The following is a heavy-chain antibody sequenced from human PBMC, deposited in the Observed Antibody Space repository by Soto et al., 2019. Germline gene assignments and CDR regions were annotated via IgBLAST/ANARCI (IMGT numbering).Heavy chain of an antibody. V-gene: IGHV2-5*02. CDR1: GFSLSTNGVG. D-gene: IGHD5-12*01. J-gene: IGHJ4*02. CDR2: IYWDDDK. Sequence: QITLKESGPPLVKPTQTLTLTCTFSGFSLSTNGVGVGWIRQPPGKALEWLALIYWDDDKRYSPSLKSRLTITKDTSKNQVVLTMTNMDPVDTATYYCAHRQVATPFDYWGQGTLVTVSS. CDR3: AHRQVATPFDY.